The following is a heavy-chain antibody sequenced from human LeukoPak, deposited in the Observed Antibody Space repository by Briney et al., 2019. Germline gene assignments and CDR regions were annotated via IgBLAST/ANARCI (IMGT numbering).Heavy chain of an antibody. CDR3: ARGLNYYDSSGYYYDRDGFD. V-gene: IGHV1-69*05. D-gene: IGHD3-22*01. CDR1: GGTFSSYA. Sequence: EASVKVSCKASGGTFSSYAISWVRQAPGQGLEWMGRITPIFGTANYAQKFQGRVTITTDESTSTAYMELSSLRSEDTAVYYCARGLNYYDSSGYYYDRDGFDWGQGTLVTVSS. CDR2: ITPIFGTA. J-gene: IGHJ4*02.